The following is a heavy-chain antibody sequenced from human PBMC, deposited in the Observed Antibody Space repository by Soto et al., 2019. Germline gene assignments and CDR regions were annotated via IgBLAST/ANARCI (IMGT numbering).Heavy chain of an antibody. CDR1: GISLSTSGVG. D-gene: IGHD6-13*01. Sequence: QITLKESGPTLVKPTQTLTLTCTLSGISLSTSGVGVGWIRQPPGKALEWLALIYWDDDKRYSPSLMSRLTITKVTSKNQVVLTMTNMDPVYTGTYYCAHEGAAGVDYWGQGTLVTVSS. V-gene: IGHV2-5*02. CDR2: IYWDDDK. J-gene: IGHJ4*02. CDR3: AHEGAAGVDY.